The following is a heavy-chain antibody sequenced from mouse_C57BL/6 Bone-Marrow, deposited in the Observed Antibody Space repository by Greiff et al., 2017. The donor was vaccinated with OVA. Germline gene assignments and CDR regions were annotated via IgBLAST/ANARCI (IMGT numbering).Heavy chain of an antibody. CDR1: GYTFTDYY. V-gene: IGHV1-19*01. J-gene: IGHJ1*03. CDR2: INPYNGGT. D-gene: IGHD2-3*01. CDR3: ARRLLWYFDV. Sequence: EVQLVESGPVLVKPGASVKMSCKASGYTFTDYYMNWVKQSHGKSLEWIGVINPYNGGTSYNQKFKGKATLTVDKSSSTAYMELNSLTSEDSAVYYCARRLLWYFDVWGTGTTVTVSS.